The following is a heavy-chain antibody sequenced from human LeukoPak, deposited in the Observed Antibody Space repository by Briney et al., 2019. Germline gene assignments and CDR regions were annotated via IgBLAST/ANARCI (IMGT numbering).Heavy chain of an antibody. CDR1: GFTFSSFT. CDR3: ARADYYYGMDV. Sequence: GGSLRLSCAASGFTFSSFTMTWVRQAPGKGLEWVSAIGGRGGSTYYADSLEGRFTIARDNSKDMVYLQMNSLRAEDTAVYYCARADYYYGMDVWGQGTTVTVSS. V-gene: IGHV3-23*01. J-gene: IGHJ6*02. CDR2: IGGRGGST.